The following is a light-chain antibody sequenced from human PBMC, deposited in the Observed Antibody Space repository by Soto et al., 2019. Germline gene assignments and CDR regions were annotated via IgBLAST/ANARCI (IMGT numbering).Light chain of an antibody. CDR2: GIS. J-gene: IGKJ2*01. CDR3: QQYATAPYT. Sequence: IVLTQSPGTLSLSPGERATLSCRASQSGNSVYLAWYQQKPGQAPRLLMQGISTRATGIPHRFSGSGSGTDFTLTISRLEPEDFAMYYFQQYATAPYTFGQGTKLEIK. V-gene: IGKV3-20*01. CDR1: QSGNSVY.